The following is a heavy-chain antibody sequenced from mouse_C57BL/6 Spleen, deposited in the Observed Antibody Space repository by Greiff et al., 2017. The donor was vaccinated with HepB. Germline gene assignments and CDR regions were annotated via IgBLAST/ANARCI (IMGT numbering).Heavy chain of an antibody. CDR1: GYTFTSYW. D-gene: IGHD1-1*01. CDR2: IHPSDSDT. J-gene: IGHJ4*01. Sequence: QVQLKQPGAELVKPGASVKVSCKASGYTFTSYWMHWVKQRPGQGLEWIGRIHPSDSDTNYNQKFKGKATLTVDKSSSTAYMQLSSLTSEDSAVYYCAMRDYGSSPYYYAMDYWGQGTSVTVSS. CDR3: AMRDYGSSPYYYAMDY. V-gene: IGHV1-74*01.